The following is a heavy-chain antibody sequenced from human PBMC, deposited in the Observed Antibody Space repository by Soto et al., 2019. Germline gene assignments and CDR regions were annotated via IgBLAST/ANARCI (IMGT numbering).Heavy chain of an antibody. D-gene: IGHD3-10*01. CDR2: MNPNSGNT. CDR1: GYTFTSYD. V-gene: IGHV1-8*01. Sequence: QVQLVQSGAEVKKPGASVKVSCKASGYTFTSYDFNWVRQATGQGLEWMGWMNPNSGNTGYAQKFQGRVTMTRNTSISTAYMELSSLRSEDTAVYYCARGGVFFFAAPTNPFDYWGQGTLVTVSS. CDR3: ARGGVFFFAAPTNPFDY. J-gene: IGHJ4*02.